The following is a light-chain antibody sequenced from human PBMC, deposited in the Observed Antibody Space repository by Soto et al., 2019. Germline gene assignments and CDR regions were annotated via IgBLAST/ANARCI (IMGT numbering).Light chain of an antibody. J-gene: IGKJ1*01. V-gene: IGKV3-11*01. CDR1: QRVRTF. Sequence: EIVLTHSPSTLSLSPGYRSNLSCRASQRVRTFLDWYQQRHGQAPRLLISEASNRATGIPARFSGSGYGTDLTITISSIQPEDFEVYYCQQSHNWPRTFGHGTKVDIK. CDR3: QQSHNWPRT. CDR2: EAS.